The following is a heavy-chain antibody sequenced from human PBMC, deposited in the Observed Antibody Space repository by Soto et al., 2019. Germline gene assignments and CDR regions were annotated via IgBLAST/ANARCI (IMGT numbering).Heavy chain of an antibody. V-gene: IGHV3-49*03. J-gene: IGHJ6*03. D-gene: IGHD3-3*01. CDR3: TREATYYDFWSGYFLSDMDV. CDR1: GFTFGDYA. CDR2: IRSKAYGGTT. Sequence: GGSLRLSCTASGFTFGDYAMSWFRQAPGKGLEWVGFIRSKAYGGTTEYAASVKGRFTISRDDSKSIAYLQMNSLKTEDTAVYYCTREATYYDFWSGYFLSDMDVWGKGTTVTVSS.